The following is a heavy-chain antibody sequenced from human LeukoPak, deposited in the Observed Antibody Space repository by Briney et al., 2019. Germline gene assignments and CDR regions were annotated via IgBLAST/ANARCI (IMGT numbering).Heavy chain of an antibody. Sequence: GASVKVSCKASGYTFTGYYMHWVRQAPGQGLEWTGWINPNSGGTNYAQKFQGRVTMTRDTSISTAYMELSRLRSDDTAVYYCARTVVPAATIDYWGQGTLVTVSS. CDR3: ARTVVPAATIDY. J-gene: IGHJ4*02. V-gene: IGHV1-2*02. D-gene: IGHD2-2*01. CDR2: INPNSGGT. CDR1: GYTFTGYY.